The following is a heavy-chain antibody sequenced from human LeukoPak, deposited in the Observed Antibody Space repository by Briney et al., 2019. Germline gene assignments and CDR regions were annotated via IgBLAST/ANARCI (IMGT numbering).Heavy chain of an antibody. CDR2: TRNKVNSYTT. CDR3: ARSMYGEGRRIIDFDY. CDR1: GFTFSDHY. J-gene: IGHJ4*02. V-gene: IGHV3-72*01. Sequence: PGGSLRLSCAASGFTFSDHYIEWVRQAPGKGLEWVARTRNKVNSYTTAYAASVTGRFTVLRDDSSTSVYLQMNSLKIEDTAVYYCARSMYGEGRRIIDFDYWGQGSLLTVSS. D-gene: IGHD4/OR15-4a*01.